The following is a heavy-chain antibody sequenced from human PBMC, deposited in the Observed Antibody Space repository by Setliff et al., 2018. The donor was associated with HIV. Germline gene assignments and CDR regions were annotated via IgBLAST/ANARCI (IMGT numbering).Heavy chain of an antibody. D-gene: IGHD1-26*01. Sequence: ASVKVSCKASGYHFNSYGISWVRQAPGQGLEWMGWISNYSDETSSSQNHQGRSTMTTETSTGTAYMELRSLRSDDTAVYYCARDQWGGSYYGRHFDYWGQGTLVTVSS. CDR2: ISNYSDET. CDR1: GYHFNSYG. V-gene: IGHV1-18*01. J-gene: IGHJ4*02. CDR3: ARDQWGGSYYGRHFDY.